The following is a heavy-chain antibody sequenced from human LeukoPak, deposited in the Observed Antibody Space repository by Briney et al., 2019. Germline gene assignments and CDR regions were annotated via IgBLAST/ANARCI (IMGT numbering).Heavy chain of an antibody. J-gene: IGHJ4*02. CDR2: ISGSGGST. CDR1: GFTFSSYA. D-gene: IGHD3-10*01. V-gene: IGHV3-23*01. Sequence: GGSLRLSCAASGFTFSSYAMSWVRQAPGKGVEGVSAISGSGGSTYYADSVKGRFTISRDNSKTTLYLQMNSLRADHTAVYYCAKGSGSYYPGLCFDYWGQGTLVTVSS. CDR3: AKGSGSYYPGLCFDY.